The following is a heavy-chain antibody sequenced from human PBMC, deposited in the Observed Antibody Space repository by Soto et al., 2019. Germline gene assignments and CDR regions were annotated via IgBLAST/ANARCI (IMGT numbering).Heavy chain of an antibody. J-gene: IGHJ4*02. V-gene: IGHV4-59*08. CDR3: ASLWGWSVDY. CDR2: IYYSGST. CDR1: GGSISSYY. Sequence: QVQLQESGPGLVKPSETLSLTCTVSGGSISSYYWSWIRQPPGKGLEWIGYIYYSGSTNYNPSLKSRVTISVDTSKNQFSLKPSSVTAADTAVYYCASLWGWSVDYWGQGTLVTVSS. D-gene: IGHD3-16*01.